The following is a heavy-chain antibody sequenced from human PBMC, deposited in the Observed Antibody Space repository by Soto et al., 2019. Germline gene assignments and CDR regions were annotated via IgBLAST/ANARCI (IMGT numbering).Heavy chain of an antibody. J-gene: IGHJ4*02. CDR1: GFTFSSYS. Sequence: PGGSLILSCAASGFTFSSYSMSWVRQAPGKGLEWVSAISGSGGSTYYADSVKGRFTISRDNSKNTLYLQMNSLRAEDTAVYYCAKARLRAPKYYYDSSGELYWGQGTLVTVSS. V-gene: IGHV3-23*01. D-gene: IGHD3-22*01. CDR2: ISGSGGST. CDR3: AKARLRAPKYYYDSSGELY.